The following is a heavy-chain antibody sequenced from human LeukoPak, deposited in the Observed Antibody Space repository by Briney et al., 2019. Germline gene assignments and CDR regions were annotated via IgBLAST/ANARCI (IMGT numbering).Heavy chain of an antibody. CDR1: AFTVSSYA. Sequence: AGSLRLYGAAYAFTVSSYAMSWVRQAPGKGLKWVLAISGSGGSTAYADSVKGRFTISRDNSKNTLYLQMNSLRDEDTAVYYCAKDGEVRGVIAFDYWGQGTLVTVSS. D-gene: IGHD3-10*01. V-gene: IGHV3-23*01. J-gene: IGHJ4*02. CDR3: AKDGEVRGVIAFDY. CDR2: ISGSGGST.